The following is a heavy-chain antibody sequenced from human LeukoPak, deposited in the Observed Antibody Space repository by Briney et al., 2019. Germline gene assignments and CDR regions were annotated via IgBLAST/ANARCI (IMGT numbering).Heavy chain of an antibody. J-gene: IGHJ4*02. CDR3: ARVDGYGSGSYLVY. V-gene: IGHV4-59*01. D-gene: IGHD3-10*01. Sequence: SETLSLTCTVSGGSISSYYWSWIRQPPGKGLEWIGYIYYSGSTNYNPSLKSRVTISVDTSKNQFSLKLSSVTAADTAVYYCARVDGYGSGSYLVYWGQGTLVTVSS. CDR2: IYYSGST. CDR1: GGSISSYY.